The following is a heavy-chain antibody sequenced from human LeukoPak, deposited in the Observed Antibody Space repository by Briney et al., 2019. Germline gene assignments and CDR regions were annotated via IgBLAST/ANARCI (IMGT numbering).Heavy chain of an antibody. J-gene: IGHJ6*02. CDR3: ARPSDCSSSSCYTCYYYYGMDV. CDR1: GYTFTSYD. CDR2: MNSNSGNT. V-gene: IGHV1-8*01. Sequence: ASVKVSCKASGYTFTSYDINWVRHATGQGLEWMGRMNSNSGNTAYAQKYQGRVTMTRNTSISTAYMELSSLRSDDTAVYYCARPSDCSSSSCYTCYYYYGMDVWGRGTTVTVSS. D-gene: IGHD2-2*02.